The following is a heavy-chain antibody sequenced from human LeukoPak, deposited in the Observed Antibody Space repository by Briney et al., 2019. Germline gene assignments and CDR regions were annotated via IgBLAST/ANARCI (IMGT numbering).Heavy chain of an antibody. V-gene: IGHV4-39*07. J-gene: IGHJ4*02. D-gene: IGHD4-17*01. CDR3: ARELRNFDY. CDR2: IYYSGST. CDR1: GGSISSSSYY. Sequence: SETLSLTCTVSGGSISSSSYYWGWIRQPPGKGLEWIGSIYYSGSTYYNPSLKSRVTISVDTSKNQFSLKLSSVTAADTAVYYCARELRNFDYWGQGTLVTVSS.